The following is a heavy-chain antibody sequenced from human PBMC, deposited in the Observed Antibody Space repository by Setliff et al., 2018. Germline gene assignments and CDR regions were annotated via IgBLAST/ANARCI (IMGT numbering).Heavy chain of an antibody. Sequence: GGSLRLSCAASGFTFSNAWMSWVRQAPGKGLEWVGRIKSKTDGGTTDYAAPVKGRFSISRDDSKNTVYLQMNSLKTEDTAVYYCTTGYISGYYIGHWGLGTLVTVSS. CDR3: TTGYISGYYIGH. J-gene: IGHJ4*02. CDR2: IKSKTDGGTT. D-gene: IGHD6-19*01. V-gene: IGHV3-15*01. CDR1: GFTFSNAW.